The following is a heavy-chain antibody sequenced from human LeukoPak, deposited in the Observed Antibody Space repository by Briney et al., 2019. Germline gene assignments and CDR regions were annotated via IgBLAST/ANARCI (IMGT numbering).Heavy chain of an antibody. CDR1: GFTFSSYS. V-gene: IGHV3-21*01. Sequence: GGPLRLSCAASGFTFSSYSMNWVRQAPGKGLEWVSSISSDSSYIYYADSVKGRFTISRDNAKNSLYLQMNSLRAEDTAVYYCARDTLEIRMVAEAFDIWGQGTVVTVSS. J-gene: IGHJ3*02. CDR2: ISSDSSYI. D-gene: IGHD2-15*01. CDR3: ARDTLEIRMVAEAFDI.